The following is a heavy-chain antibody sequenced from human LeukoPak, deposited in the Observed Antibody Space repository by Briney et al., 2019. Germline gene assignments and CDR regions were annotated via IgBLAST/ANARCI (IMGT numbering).Heavy chain of an antibody. CDR2: M. D-gene: IGHD3-10*01. CDR3: AKLGRNYFDY. V-gene: IGHV3-11*04. J-gene: IGHJ4*02. Sequence: MYYADSVKGRFTISRDNAKNSLYLQMNSLRAEGTAVYYCAKLGRNYFDYWGQGTLVTVSS.